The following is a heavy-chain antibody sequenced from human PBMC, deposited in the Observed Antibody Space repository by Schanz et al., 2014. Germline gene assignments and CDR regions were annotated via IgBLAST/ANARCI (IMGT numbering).Heavy chain of an antibody. J-gene: IGHJ4*02. CDR3: AKNQYDDVDLSSFYFDF. CDR2: FNDGGVNK. V-gene: IGHV3-23*04. CDR1: GFSLDIFA. Sequence: EVHLVESGGGLVEPGGSLRLSCATSGFSLDIFAVSWVRQAPGKGLEWVSSFNDGGVNKYYADSVKGRFTISSDNSKSTLYLQMSSLRAEDTAIYYCAKNQYDDVDLSSFYFDFWGQGTLVTVSS. D-gene: IGHD3-10*02.